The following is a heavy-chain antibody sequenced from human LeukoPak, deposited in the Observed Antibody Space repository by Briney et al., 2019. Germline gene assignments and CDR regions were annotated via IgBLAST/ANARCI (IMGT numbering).Heavy chain of an antibody. Sequence: SETLSLTCTASGGSISSYYWSWIRQPAGKGLEWIGRIYATGSTNYNPSLKSRLSMSLDTSKNQFSLRLSSVTAADTAVYYCARAPSYSYYFDYWGQGTLVTVSS. CDR3: ARAPSYSYYFDY. CDR2: IYATGST. D-gene: IGHD3-10*01. J-gene: IGHJ4*02. V-gene: IGHV4-4*07. CDR1: GGSISSYY.